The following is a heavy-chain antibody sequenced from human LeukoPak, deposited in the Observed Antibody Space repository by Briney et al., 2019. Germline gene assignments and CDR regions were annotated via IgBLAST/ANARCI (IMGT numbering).Heavy chain of an antibody. Sequence: GGYLRLSCAASGFTFTNYGMHWVRQAPGKGLEWVALISYDGSDKNYADSVKGRFTISRDNSKNTLYMQMNSLRAEDTAVYYCAKGIDSSGYWADYWGQGTLVTVSS. CDR2: ISYDGSDK. J-gene: IGHJ4*02. V-gene: IGHV3-30*18. CDR1: GFTFTNYG. CDR3: AKGIDSSGYWADY. D-gene: IGHD3-22*01.